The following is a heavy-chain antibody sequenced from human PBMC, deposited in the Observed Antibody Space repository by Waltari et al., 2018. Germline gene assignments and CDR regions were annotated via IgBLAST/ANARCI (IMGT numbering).Heavy chain of an antibody. D-gene: IGHD4-17*01. V-gene: IGHV4-31*03. J-gene: IGHJ3*02. CDR1: GGSISSGGYY. CDR2: IYYSGST. CDR3: ARDDYGDYHAFDI. Sequence: QVQLQESGPGLVKPSQTLSLTCTVSGGSISSGGYYWSWIRQHPGKGLELIGYIYYSGSTNYNPSLKSRVTISVDTSKNQFSLKLSSVTAADTAVYYCARDDYGDYHAFDIWGQGTMVTVSS.